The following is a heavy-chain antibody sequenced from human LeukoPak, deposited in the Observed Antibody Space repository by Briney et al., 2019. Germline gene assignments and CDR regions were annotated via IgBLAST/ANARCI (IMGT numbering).Heavy chain of an antibody. Sequence: PGGSLRLSCAASQFTFSNYAMSWVRQAPGKGLEWVSAISGSGNTTYFGDSVTGRFTISRDNPKNTVYLQMNSLSAEDTAVYYCAKSQSWEDFDYWGQGTLVTVSS. D-gene: IGHD6-13*01. CDR1: QFTFSNYA. J-gene: IGHJ4*02. V-gene: IGHV3-23*01. CDR3: AKSQSWEDFDY. CDR2: ISGSGNTT.